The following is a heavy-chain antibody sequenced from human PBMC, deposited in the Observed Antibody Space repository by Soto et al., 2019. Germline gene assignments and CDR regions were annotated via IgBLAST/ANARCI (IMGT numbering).Heavy chain of an antibody. Sequence: ASVKVSCKASGYTFTSYAVNWVRQAPGQRLEWIGWINAGNGNTKYSQKFQGRVTITRDTSASTAYMELSSLRSEDTAVYYCARDPGYSYGSTWGQGTLVTVSS. V-gene: IGHV1-3*01. CDR1: GYTFTSYA. CDR2: INAGNGNT. J-gene: IGHJ5*02. D-gene: IGHD5-18*01. CDR3: ARDPGYSYGST.